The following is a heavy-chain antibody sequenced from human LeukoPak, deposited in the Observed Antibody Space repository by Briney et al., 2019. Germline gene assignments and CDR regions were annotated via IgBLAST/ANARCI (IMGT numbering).Heavy chain of an antibody. CDR3: ATMIVPAAPHYYYYGMDV. CDR2: IIPIFGTA. Sequence: SVKVSCKASGGTFSSYAISWVRQAPGQGLEWMGGIIPIFGTANYAQKFQGRVTITADESTSTAYMELSSLRSEDTAVYYCATMIVPAAPHYYYYGMDVWGQGTTVTVSS. D-gene: IGHD2-2*01. V-gene: IGHV1-69*13. CDR1: GGTFSSYA. J-gene: IGHJ6*02.